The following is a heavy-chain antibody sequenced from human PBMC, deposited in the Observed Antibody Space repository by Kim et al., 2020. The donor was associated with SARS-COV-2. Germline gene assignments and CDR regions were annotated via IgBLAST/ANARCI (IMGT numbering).Heavy chain of an antibody. D-gene: IGHD6-19*01. J-gene: IGHJ4*02. CDR3: SKASGWLPTY. CDR2: VSGEGGTK. CDR1: GCTFAGSV. V-gene: IGHV3-43*02. Sequence: GGSLRLSCAASGCTFAGSVRHWCRQAPGKGLQWVALVSGEGGTKYYADSVKGRFTISRDNSKDSLYLQMNSLRTDDTAFYYCSKASGWLPTYWGQGTLVTVSS.